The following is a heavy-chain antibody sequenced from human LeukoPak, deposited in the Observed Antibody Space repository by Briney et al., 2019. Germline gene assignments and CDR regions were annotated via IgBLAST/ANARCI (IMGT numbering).Heavy chain of an antibody. J-gene: IGHJ4*02. CDR2: ISGSGGST. CDR1: GFTFSSYA. CDR3: ARGYCSSISCYVDY. V-gene: IGHV3-23*01. D-gene: IGHD2-2*01. Sequence: GGSLRLSCAASGFTFSSYAMSWVRQAPGKGLEWVSAISGSGGSTYYADSVKGRFIISRDISKNTLYLQMNSLRAEDTAVYYCARGYCSSISCYVDYWGQGTLVTVSS.